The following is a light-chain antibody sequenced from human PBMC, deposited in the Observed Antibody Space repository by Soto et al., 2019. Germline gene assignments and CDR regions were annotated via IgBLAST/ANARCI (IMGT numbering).Light chain of an antibody. CDR2: AAS. J-gene: IGKJ1*01. CDR1: QSISSY. CDR3: QQSYSTPQT. Sequence: DIQMTPSPTSLSASVGGRVTITFRASQSISSYLNWYQQKPGKAPKLLIYAASSLQSGVPSRFSGSGSGTDFTLTISSLQPEDFATYYCQQSYSTPQTFGQGTKVDIK. V-gene: IGKV1-39*01.